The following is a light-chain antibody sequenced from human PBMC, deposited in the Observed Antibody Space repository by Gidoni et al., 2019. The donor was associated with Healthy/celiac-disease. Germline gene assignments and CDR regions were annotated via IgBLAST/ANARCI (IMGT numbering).Light chain of an antibody. V-gene: IGKV1-39*01. J-gene: IGKJ2*01. Sequence: QLTQSPSCLAASVGDRVTITCRASQSIGSYVNWYQQKPGKAPKLLIYAASSLQSGVPSRFSGSGSGTDFTLTISSLQPEDFATYYCQQSDSSPYTFXXXTKLEIK. CDR3: QQSDSSPYT. CDR2: AAS. CDR1: QSIGSY.